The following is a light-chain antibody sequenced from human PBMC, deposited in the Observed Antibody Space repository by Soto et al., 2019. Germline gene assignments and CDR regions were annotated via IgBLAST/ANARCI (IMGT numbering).Light chain of an antibody. V-gene: IGLV2-14*01. CDR3: SSFTSRFTFV. CDR1: SSDVGGYNH. J-gene: IGLJ1*01. Sequence: QSALTQPASVSGSPGQSITISCTGTSSDVGGYNHVSWYQQHPGKAPKLIIYEVRNRPSGVSDRFSGSKSGNTASLTISGLQAEDEADYYCSSFTSRFTFVFGTGTKLTVL. CDR2: EVR.